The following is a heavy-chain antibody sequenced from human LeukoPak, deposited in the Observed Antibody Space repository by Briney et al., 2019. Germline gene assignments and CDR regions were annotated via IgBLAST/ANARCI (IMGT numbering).Heavy chain of an antibody. V-gene: IGHV4-31*03. Sequence: SETLSLTCTVSGGSISSGGYYWSWIRQHPGKGLEWIGYIYYSGSTYYNPSLKSRVTISVDTSKNQFSLKLSSVTAADTAVYYCARGRRVRYRDYYFDHWGQGTLVTVSS. CDR2: IYYSGST. CDR3: ARGRRVRYRDYYFDH. CDR1: GGSISSGGYY. J-gene: IGHJ4*02. D-gene: IGHD4-17*01.